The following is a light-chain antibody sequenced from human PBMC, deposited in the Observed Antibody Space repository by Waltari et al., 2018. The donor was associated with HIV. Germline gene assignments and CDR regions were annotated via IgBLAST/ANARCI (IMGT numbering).Light chain of an antibody. V-gene: IGLV3-19*01. CDR3: NSRDSSSSHNWV. CDR2: ASN. J-gene: IGLJ3*02. Sequence: SSELTQDPTVSVALGQTVRITCQGDSLRTYSASWTQQKPGQHPILGIYASNNRPSGIPDRFSAASSGNTASLTITGAQAEDEADYYCNSRDSSSSHNWVFGGGTRLTVL. CDR1: SLRTYS.